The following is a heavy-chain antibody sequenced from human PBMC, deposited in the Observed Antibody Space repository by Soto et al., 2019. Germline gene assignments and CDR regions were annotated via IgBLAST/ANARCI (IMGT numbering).Heavy chain of an antibody. CDR1: GFTFSSYA. J-gene: IGHJ4*02. CDR2: ISGSGGST. Sequence: SGGSLRLSCAASGFTFSSYAMSWVRQAPGKGLEWVSAISGSGGSTYYADSVKGRFTISRDNSKNTLYLQMNSLRAEDTAVYYCAKDLRRVIAVAGLPVGYFDYWGQGTLVTVSS. D-gene: IGHD6-19*01. CDR3: AKDLRRVIAVAGLPVGYFDY. V-gene: IGHV3-23*01.